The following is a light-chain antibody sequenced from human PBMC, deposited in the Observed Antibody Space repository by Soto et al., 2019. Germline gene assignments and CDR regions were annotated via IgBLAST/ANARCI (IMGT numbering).Light chain of an antibody. V-gene: IGLV2-14*01. CDR2: EVS. CDR1: SSDVGGYNY. Sequence: QSALTQPPSASGSPGQSVTISCTGTSSDVGGYNYVSWYQQHPGKAPKLMIYEVSNRPSGVSNRFSCSKSGNTASLTISGLQAEDEADYYCSSYTSSSTLVFGGGTKVTVL. CDR3: SSYTSSSTLV. J-gene: IGLJ2*01.